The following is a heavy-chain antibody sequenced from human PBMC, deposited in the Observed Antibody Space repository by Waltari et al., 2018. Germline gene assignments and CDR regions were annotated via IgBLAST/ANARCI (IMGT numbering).Heavy chain of an antibody. D-gene: IGHD1-20*01. CDR2: IRGSDAT. Sequence: EVQLLESGGGLVQPGGSLRLSCQASGFTSVTHAINWVRQAPGKGLEWVSSIRGSDATYYADSVKGRFTISRDYSDNTVYLQMDSLRADDTAVYFCAKPFYNWDDPLHSWGQGTPVTVSS. V-gene: IGHV3-23*01. CDR3: AKPFYNWDDPLHS. CDR1: GFTSVTHA. J-gene: IGHJ1*01.